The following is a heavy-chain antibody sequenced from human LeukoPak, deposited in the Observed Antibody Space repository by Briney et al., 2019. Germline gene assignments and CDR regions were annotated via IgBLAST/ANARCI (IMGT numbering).Heavy chain of an antibody. CDR2: IYTSGST. J-gene: IGHJ4*02. Sequence: PSETLSLTCTVSGGSISSYYWSWIRQPAGKGLEWIGRIYTSGSTNYNPPLKSRVAISVDTSKNQFSLKVSSVTAADTAVYYCASGGPYSGYIYWGQGTLVTVSS. V-gene: IGHV4-4*07. CDR3: ASGGPYSGYIY. CDR1: GGSISSYY. D-gene: IGHD5-12*01.